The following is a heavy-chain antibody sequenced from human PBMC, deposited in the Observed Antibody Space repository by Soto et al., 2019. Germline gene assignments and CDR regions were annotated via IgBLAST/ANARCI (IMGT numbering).Heavy chain of an antibody. V-gene: IGHV1-69*06. D-gene: IGHD2-2*01. CDR1: GGTFSSYA. Sequence: SVKVSCKASGGTFSSYAISWVRQAPGQGLEWMGGIIPIFGTANYAQKFQGRVTITADKSTSTAYMELSSLRSEDTAVYYCARDRLPVVVPAANYYYYGMDVWGQGTTVTVSS. CDR2: IIPIFGTA. J-gene: IGHJ6*02. CDR3: ARDRLPVVVPAANYYYYGMDV.